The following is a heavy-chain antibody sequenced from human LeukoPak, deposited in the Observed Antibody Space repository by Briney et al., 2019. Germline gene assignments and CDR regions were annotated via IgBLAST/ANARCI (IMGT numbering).Heavy chain of an antibody. D-gene: IGHD1-1*01. V-gene: IGHV3-53*01. J-gene: IGHJ4*02. CDR3: ARDRKVEPLPEY. Sequence: PGGSLRLSCTVSGFTVSSNSMSWVRQAPGKGLEWVSGISPSGDITYYADSVKGRFTISRDNARNSLYLQLNSLRVEDTAVYYCARDRKVEPLPEYWGQGTLVTVSS. CDR1: GFTVSSNS. CDR2: ISPSGDIT.